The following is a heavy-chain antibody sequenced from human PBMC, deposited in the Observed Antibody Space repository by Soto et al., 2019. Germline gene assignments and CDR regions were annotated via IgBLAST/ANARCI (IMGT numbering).Heavy chain of an antibody. CDR3: ARGEMRSASYARGRRSIFDY. J-gene: IGHJ4*02. V-gene: IGHV1-69*13. D-gene: IGHD1-26*01. CDR1: GGTFSSYA. Sequence: SVKVSCKASGGTFSSYAISWVRQAPGQGLEWMGGIIPIFGTANYAQKFQGRVTITADESTSTAYMELSSLRSEDTAVYYCARGEMRSASYARGRRSIFDYWGQGTLVTVSS. CDR2: IIPIFGTA.